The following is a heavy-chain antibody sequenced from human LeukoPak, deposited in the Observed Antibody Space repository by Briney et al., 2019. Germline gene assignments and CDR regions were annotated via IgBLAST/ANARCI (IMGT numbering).Heavy chain of an antibody. CDR1: GGSISSSSYY. V-gene: IGHV4-39*01. D-gene: IGHD3-10*01. CDR3: ARPRGYGSGSYYNPFDY. J-gene: IGHJ4*02. CDR2: IYYSGST. Sequence: SETLSLTCTVSGGSISSSSYYWGWIRQPPGKGLEWIGSIYYSGSTYYTPSLKSRVTISVDTSKNQFSLKLSSVTAADTAVYYCARPRGYGSGSYYNPFDYWGQGTLVTVSS.